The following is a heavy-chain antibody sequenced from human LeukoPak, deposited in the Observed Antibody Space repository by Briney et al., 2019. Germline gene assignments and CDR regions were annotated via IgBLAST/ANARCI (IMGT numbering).Heavy chain of an antibody. Sequence: SETLSLTCTVSGGSISSSSYYWGWIRQPPGKGLEWIGSIYYSGSTYYNPSLKSRVTISVDTSKNQFSLKLNSVTAADTAVYYCARQGAAVAGLYYYYYYMDVWGKGTTVTVSS. D-gene: IGHD6-19*01. CDR1: GGSISSSSYY. CDR2: IYYSGST. J-gene: IGHJ6*03. V-gene: IGHV4-39*01. CDR3: ARQGAAVAGLYYYYYYMDV.